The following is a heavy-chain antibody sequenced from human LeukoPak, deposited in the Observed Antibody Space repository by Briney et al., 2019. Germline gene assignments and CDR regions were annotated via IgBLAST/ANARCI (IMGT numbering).Heavy chain of an antibody. J-gene: IGHJ4*02. CDR3: YSYGSPLDY. D-gene: IGHD5-18*01. CDR2: IIPIFGTA. Sequence: SVKVSCKASGYTFTSYGISWVRQAPGQGREWMGGIIPIFGTANYAQKFQGRVTITADESTSTAYMELSSLRSEDTAVYYCYSYGSPLDYWGQGTLVTVSS. CDR1: GYTFTSYG. V-gene: IGHV1-69*13.